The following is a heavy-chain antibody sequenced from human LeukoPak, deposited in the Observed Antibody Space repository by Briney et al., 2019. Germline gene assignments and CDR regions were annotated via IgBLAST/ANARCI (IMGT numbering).Heavy chain of an antibody. V-gene: IGHV3-21*01. J-gene: IGHJ4*02. CDR1: GLIFSSHT. Sequence: KAGGSLRLSFAAAGLIFSSHTMNWVRQAPGKGLEWVSSISSSSTYIDYADSVKGRFTISRDNAKNSLYLQMSSLRAEDTAVYYCARDTGPFDYWGQGTLVTVSS. CDR2: ISSSSTYI. CDR3: ARDTGPFDY.